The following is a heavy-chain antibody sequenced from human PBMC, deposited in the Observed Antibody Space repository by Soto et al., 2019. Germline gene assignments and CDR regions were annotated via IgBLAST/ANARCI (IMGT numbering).Heavy chain of an antibody. CDR3: AKEAENSGGYRPYGMDV. Sequence: EVQVVESGGGLVQPGRSLRLSCAASGFSFPDYAMHWVRQVPGKGLEWVSGISWNGGTRGYADSVKGRFTISRDNAKNSLYLQTNSLRAEDTALYYCAKEAENSGGYRPYGMDVWGQGTTVTVSS. CDR2: ISWNGGTR. J-gene: IGHJ6*02. CDR1: GFSFPDYA. D-gene: IGHD1-26*01. V-gene: IGHV3-9*01.